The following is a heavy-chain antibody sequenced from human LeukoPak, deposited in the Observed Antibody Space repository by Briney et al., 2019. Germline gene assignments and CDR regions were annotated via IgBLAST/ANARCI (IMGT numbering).Heavy chain of an antibody. V-gene: IGHV3-30*02. J-gene: IGHJ1*01. CDR1: GFTFSSYG. CDR2: IRYDGSNK. Sequence: GGSLRLSCAASGFTFSSYGMHWVRQAPGKGLEWVAFIRYDGSNKYYADSVKGRFTISRDNSKNTLYLQMNSLRAEDTAVYYCAKDRPTQDAEYFQHWGQGTLVTVSS. CDR3: AKDRPTQDAEYFQH.